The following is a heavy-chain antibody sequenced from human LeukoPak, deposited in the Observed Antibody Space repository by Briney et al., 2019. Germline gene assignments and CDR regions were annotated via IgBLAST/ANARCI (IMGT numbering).Heavy chain of an antibody. CDR2: IYYSGST. CDR3: ARVPLGSSLSGHYYYGMDV. V-gene: IGHV4-59*01. Sequence: SETLSLTCTVSGGSISSYYWSRIRQPPGKGLEWIGYIYYSGSTNYNPSLKSRVTISVDTSKNQFSLKLSSMTAADTAVYYCARVPLGSSLSGHYYYGMDVWGQGTTVTVSS. CDR1: GGSISSYY. D-gene: IGHD1-26*01. J-gene: IGHJ6*02.